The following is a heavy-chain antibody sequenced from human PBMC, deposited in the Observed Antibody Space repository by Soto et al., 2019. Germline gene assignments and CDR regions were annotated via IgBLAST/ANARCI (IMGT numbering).Heavy chain of an antibody. D-gene: IGHD1-26*01. CDR2: INPNSGDT. J-gene: IGHJ6*02. CDR1: GYTFTGYY. CDR3: AKGGAIVPDATSVYLYNALDV. V-gene: IGHV1-2*02. Sequence: ASVKVSCKASGYTFTGYYVHWVRQAPGQGLEWMGWINPNSGDTYLAQRFQGRVTMNRDTSIGTAYMELRGLTSDDTAEYYCAKGGAIVPDATSVYLYNALDVWGPGTTVTVS.